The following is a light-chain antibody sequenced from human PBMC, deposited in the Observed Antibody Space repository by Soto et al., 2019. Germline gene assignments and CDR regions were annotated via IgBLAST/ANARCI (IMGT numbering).Light chain of an antibody. V-gene: IGLV1-40*01. CDR2: DNN. CDR1: SSNIGAGYD. CDR3: QSYDSSLSVV. J-gene: IGLJ2*01. Sequence: QAVVTQPPSVSGAPGQRVTISCTGSSSNIGAGYDVHWYQHLPGTAPKLLIYDNNYRPSGVPDRFSGSKSGTSASLAITGLQAEDEADYYCQSYDSSLSVVFGGGTKVTVL.